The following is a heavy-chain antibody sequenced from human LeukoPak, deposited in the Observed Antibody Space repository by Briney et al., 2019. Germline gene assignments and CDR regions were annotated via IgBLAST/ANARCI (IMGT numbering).Heavy chain of an antibody. CDR1: GGSISNYY. CDR2: IYYSGST. D-gene: IGHD3-10*01. CDR3: ARDRGYGSGSEGFDY. V-gene: IGHV4-59*01. J-gene: IGHJ4*02. Sequence: PSETLSLTCTVSGGSISNYYWSWIRQPPGKGLEWIGYIYYSGSTNYNPSLKSRVTISVDTSKNQFSLKLSSVTAADTAVYYCARDRGYGSGSEGFDYWGQGTLVTVSS.